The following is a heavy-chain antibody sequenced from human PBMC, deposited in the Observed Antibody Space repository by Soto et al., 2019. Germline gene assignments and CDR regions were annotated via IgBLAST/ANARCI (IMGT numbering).Heavy chain of an antibody. Sequence: PGGSLRLSCAASGFTFSNAWMSWVRQAPGKGLEWVGRIKSKTDGGTTDYAAPVNGRFTISRDDSKNTLYLQMNSLKTDDTAVYYCATTLDKILVYFGEDYRGQGTLVTVSS. CDR2: IKSKTDGGTT. D-gene: IGHD3-10*01. CDR1: GFTFSNAW. V-gene: IGHV3-15*01. CDR3: ATTLDKILVYFGEDY. J-gene: IGHJ4*02.